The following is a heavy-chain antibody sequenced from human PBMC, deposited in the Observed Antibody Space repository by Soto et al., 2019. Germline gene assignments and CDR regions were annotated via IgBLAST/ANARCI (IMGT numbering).Heavy chain of an antibody. J-gene: IGHJ4*02. CDR3: ARTPLAQRIVLEAATRFDY. CDR2: ISPYNGDT. CDR1: GSTFTTYG. Sequence: QVQLVQSGSEVKRPGASLKVSCKASGSTFTTYGFNWVRQAPGHGLEWMGWISPYNGDTNYAQNFQGRVTLTTDTSTSTGYMELRSLTSDDTAVYYCARTPLAQRIVLEAATRFDYWGQGTLVTVSS. V-gene: IGHV1-18*04. D-gene: IGHD2-15*01.